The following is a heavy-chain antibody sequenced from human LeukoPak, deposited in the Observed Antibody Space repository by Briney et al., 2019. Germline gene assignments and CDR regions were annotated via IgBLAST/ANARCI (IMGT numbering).Heavy chain of an antibody. CDR2: IKQDGSEK. V-gene: IGHV3-7*01. Sequence: GGSLRLSCAASGFTFSSYWMSWVRQAPGKELEWVANIKQDGSEKYYVDSVKGRFTIYRDNAKNSLYLQMNSLRAEDTAVYYCARDQAIFGVVIIGGWFDPWGQGTLVTVSS. J-gene: IGHJ5*02. CDR3: ARDQAIFGVVIIGGWFDP. CDR1: GFTFSSYW. D-gene: IGHD3-3*01.